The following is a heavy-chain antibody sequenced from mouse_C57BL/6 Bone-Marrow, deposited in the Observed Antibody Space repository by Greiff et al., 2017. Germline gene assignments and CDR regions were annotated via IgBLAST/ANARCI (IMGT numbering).Heavy chain of an antibody. D-gene: IGHD2-1*01. Sequence: EVKLVESGGDLVKPGGSLKLSCAASGFTFSSYGMSWVRQTPDKRLEWVATISSGGSYTYYPDSVKGRFTISRDNAKNTLYLQMSSLKSEDTAMYYCARHKGNSWYFDVWGTGTTVTVSS. V-gene: IGHV5-6*02. CDR1: GFTFSSYG. CDR3: ARHKGNSWYFDV. J-gene: IGHJ1*03. CDR2: ISSGGSYT.